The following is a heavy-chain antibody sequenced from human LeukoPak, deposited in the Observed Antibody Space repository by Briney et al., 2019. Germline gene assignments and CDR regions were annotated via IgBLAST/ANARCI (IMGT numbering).Heavy chain of an antibody. CDR3: ARDLYCTNGVCYLIGYHAYFDY. CDR2: INPNKSGT. V-gene: IGHV1-2*02. D-gene: IGHD2-8*01. J-gene: IGHJ4*02. CDR1: GYTFTGYY. Sequence: ASVKVSCKASGYTFTGYYMHWVRQAPGQGLEWMGWINPNKSGTNYAQKFQGSVTMTGDTSVSTTYMELSRLRSDDTAVYYCARDLYCTNGVCYLIGYHAYFDYWGQGTLVTVSS.